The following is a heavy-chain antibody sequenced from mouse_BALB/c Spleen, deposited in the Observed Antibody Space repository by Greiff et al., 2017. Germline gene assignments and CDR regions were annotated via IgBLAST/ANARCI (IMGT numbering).Heavy chain of an antibody. V-gene: IGHV1-9*01. CDR1: GYTFSSYW. CDR3: ARKGAMITTGAMDY. Sequence: QVHVKQSGAELMKPGASVKISCKATGYTFSSYWIEWVKQRPGHGLEWIGEILPGSGSTNYNEKFKGKATFTADTSSNTAYMQLSSLTSEDSAVYYCARKGAMITTGAMDYWGQGTSVTVSS. D-gene: IGHD2-4*01. J-gene: IGHJ4*01. CDR2: ILPGSGST.